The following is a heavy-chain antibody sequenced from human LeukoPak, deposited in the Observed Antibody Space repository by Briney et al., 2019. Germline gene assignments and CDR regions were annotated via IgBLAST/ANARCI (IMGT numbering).Heavy chain of an antibody. CDR3: ARKGRIYGDYDY. D-gene: IGHD4-17*01. CDR1: GYTFTGYY. CDR2: INPNSGGT. J-gene: IGHJ4*02. Sequence: ASVKVSCKASGYTFTGYYMHWVRQAPGQGLEWMGWINPNSGGTNYAQKFQGRVTVTRDTSISTVYMDMIRLRSDDTPVYYCARKGRIYGDYDYWGRGTLVTVSS. V-gene: IGHV1-2*02.